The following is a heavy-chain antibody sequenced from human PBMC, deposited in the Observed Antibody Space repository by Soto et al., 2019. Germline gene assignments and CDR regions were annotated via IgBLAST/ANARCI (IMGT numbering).Heavy chain of an antibody. V-gene: IGHV3-30*18. J-gene: IGHJ6*02. Sequence: GGSLRLSCAASGFTFSSYGMHWVRQAPGKGLEWVAVISYDGSNKYYADSVKGRFTISRDNSKNTLYLQMNSLRAEDTAVYYCAKDHMRVTTVTPNRLYYYYYGMDVWGQGTTVTVS. CDR1: GFTFSSYG. D-gene: IGHD4-17*01. CDR3: AKDHMRVTTVTPNRLYYYYYGMDV. CDR2: ISYDGSNK.